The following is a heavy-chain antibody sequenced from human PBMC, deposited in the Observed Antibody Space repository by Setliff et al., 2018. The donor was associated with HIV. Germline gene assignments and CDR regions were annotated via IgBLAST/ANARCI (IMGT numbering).Heavy chain of an antibody. CDR1: GYTFTNYY. Sequence: ASVKVSCKASGYTFTNYYIHWVRQAPGQGLEWMGLINPSGGRTSYAQKFQGRLTMIRDTSRSTVYMELSNLRSEDTAVYYCARCYYDSSGPTDAFDIWGQGTVVTVSS. CDR3: ARCYYDSSGPTDAFDI. D-gene: IGHD3-22*01. J-gene: IGHJ3*02. CDR2: INPSGGRT. V-gene: IGHV1-46*01.